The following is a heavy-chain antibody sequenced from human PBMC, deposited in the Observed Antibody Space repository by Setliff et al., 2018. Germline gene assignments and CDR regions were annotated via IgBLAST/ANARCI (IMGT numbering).Heavy chain of an antibody. CDR2: IGHTGSI. CDR3: ARSASDWAAAGEFDY. Sequence: SETLSLTCTVSGYSISSGYIWGWIRQPPGKGLEWVGNIGHTGSINYNPSLKSRLTISRATSKNQVSLKLNSVTATDTAVYYCARSASDWAAAGEFDYWGQGTLVTVSS. V-gene: IGHV4-38-2*02. D-gene: IGHD6-13*01. CDR1: GYSISSGYI. J-gene: IGHJ4*02.